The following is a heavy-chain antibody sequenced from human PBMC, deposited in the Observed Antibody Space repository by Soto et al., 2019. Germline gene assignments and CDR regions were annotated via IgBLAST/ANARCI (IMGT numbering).Heavy chain of an antibody. CDR3: ARDADIAVLRPRKWFDP. V-gene: IGHV3-21*01. CDR1: GFTFSSYN. J-gene: IGHJ5*02. CDR2: ISSSSSSI. Sequence: PGGSLRLSCAASGFTFSSYNMNWVRQAPGKGLEWVSSISSSSSSIYYGDSVKGRFTISRDNAKNSLYLQMNSLRAEDTAVYYCARDADIAVLRPRKWFDPWGQGTLVTVSS. D-gene: IGHD2-2*01.